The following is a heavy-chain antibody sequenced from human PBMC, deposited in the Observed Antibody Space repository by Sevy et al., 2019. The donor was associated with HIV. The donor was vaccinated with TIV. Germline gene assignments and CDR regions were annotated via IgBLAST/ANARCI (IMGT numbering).Heavy chain of an antibody. Sequence: GGSLRLSCAASGLTFSSYWMHWVRQAPGKGLVWVSRINSDGSSTSYADSVKGRFTISRDNAKNTLYLQMNSLGAEDTAVYYCVRQRGDTVVLPDVLPDYGMDVWGQGTTVTVSS. CDR3: VRQRGDTVVLPDVLPDYGMDV. CDR2: INSDGSST. D-gene: IGHD2-2*01. J-gene: IGHJ6*02. V-gene: IGHV3-74*01. CDR1: GLTFSSYW.